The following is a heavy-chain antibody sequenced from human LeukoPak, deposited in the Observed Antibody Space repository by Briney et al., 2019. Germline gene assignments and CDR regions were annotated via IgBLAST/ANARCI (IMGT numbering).Heavy chain of an antibody. J-gene: IGHJ4*02. CDR1: GYTLTELS. CDR3: ARDPEPPAAMDY. D-gene: IGHD2-2*01. V-gene: IGHV1-24*01. Sequence: ASVKVSCKVSGYTLTELSMHWVRQAPGKGLEWMGGFDPEDGETIYAQKFQGRVTITRDTSASTAYMELSSLRSEDTAVYYCARDPEPPAAMDYWGQGTLVTVSS. CDR2: FDPEDGET.